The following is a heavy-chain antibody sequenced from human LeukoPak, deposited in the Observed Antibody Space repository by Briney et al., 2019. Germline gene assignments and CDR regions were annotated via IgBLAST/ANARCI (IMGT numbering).Heavy chain of an antibody. CDR3: AGALGTPGP. CDR2: INHAGTT. CDR1: GASFTSAY. D-gene: IGHD2-15*01. Sequence: PSETLSLTCAINGASFTSAYWNWIRQPPGKGLEWIGEINHAGTTSYNPSLKSRVTISVNMSKNQFSLNLTSVTAADTAVYYWAGALGTPGPWGPGAPWTVSS. V-gene: IGHV4-34*01. J-gene: IGHJ5*02.